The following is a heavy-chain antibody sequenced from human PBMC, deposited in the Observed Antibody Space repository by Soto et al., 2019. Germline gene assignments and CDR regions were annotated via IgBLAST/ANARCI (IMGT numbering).Heavy chain of an antibody. CDR3: ARGGPPVYKVRGVRRDDWFDP. CDR1: GGSFSGYY. V-gene: IGHV4-34*01. Sequence: SETLSLACAVYGGSFSGYYWSWIRQPPGKGLEWIGEINHSGSTNYNPSLKSRVTISVDTSKNQFSLKLSSVTAADTAVYYCARGGPPVYKVRGVRRDDWFDPWGQGTLVTVSS. D-gene: IGHD3-10*01. J-gene: IGHJ5*02. CDR2: INHSGST.